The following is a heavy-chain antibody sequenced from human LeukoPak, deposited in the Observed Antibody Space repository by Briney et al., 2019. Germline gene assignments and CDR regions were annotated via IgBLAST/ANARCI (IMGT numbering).Heavy chain of an antibody. CDR2: IDPSDSYT. Sequence: GESLKISCKGSGYSFTSYWISWVRQMPGKGLEWMGRIDPSDSYTNYSPPFQGHVTISADKSISTAYLQWSSLKASDTAMYYCARSGHYYGSGSYPPIDYWGQGTLVTVSS. J-gene: IGHJ4*02. D-gene: IGHD3-10*01. CDR3: ARSGHYYGSGSYPPIDY. CDR1: GYSFTSYW. V-gene: IGHV5-10-1*01.